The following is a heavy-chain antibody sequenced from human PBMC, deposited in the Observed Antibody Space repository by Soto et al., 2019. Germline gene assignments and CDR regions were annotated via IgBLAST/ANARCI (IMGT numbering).Heavy chain of an antibody. CDR1: GFTFSSYA. CDR3: AKRMSTGVAGPRYSSGWYYFDY. V-gene: IGHV3-23*01. Sequence: GGSLRLSCAASGFTFSSYAMSWVRQAPGKGLEWVSAISGSGGSTYYTDSVKGRFTISRDNSKNTLYLQMNSLRAEDTAVYYCAKRMSTGVAGPRYSSGWYYFDYWGQGTLVTVSS. D-gene: IGHD6-19*01. CDR2: ISGSGGST. J-gene: IGHJ4*02.